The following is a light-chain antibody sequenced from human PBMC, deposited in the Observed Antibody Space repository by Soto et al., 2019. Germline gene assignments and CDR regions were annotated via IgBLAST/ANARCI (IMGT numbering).Light chain of an antibody. CDR3: QQYYRPWT. CDR1: QSVLCSSNNKNY. V-gene: IGKV4-1*01. J-gene: IGKJ1*01. CDR2: WAS. Sequence: DIVMTQSPGSLAVSLGERATINCKSSQSVLCSSNNKNYLAWYQQKPGQPPKLLIYWASTRESGVPDRFSGSGSGTDFTLTISSLQAEDVAVYYCQQYYRPWTFGQGTKVEIK.